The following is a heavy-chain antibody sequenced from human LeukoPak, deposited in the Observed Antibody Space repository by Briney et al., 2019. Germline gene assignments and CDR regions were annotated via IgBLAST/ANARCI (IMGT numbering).Heavy chain of an antibody. J-gene: IGHJ1*01. D-gene: IGHD4-23*01. CDR2: MNPNSGNT. CDR3: ARGLYGGKSQPKYFQH. V-gene: IGHV1-8*03. CDR1: GSTFTSYD. Sequence: ASVTLSCKSSGSTFTSYDINWVRQATGQGLGWMGWMNPNSGNTGYAQKFQGRVTITRNTSISTAYMELSSLRSEDTAVYYCARGLYGGKSQPKYFQHWGQGTLVTVSS.